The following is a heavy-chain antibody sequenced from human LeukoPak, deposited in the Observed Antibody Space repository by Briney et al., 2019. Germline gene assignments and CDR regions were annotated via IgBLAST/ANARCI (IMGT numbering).Heavy chain of an antibody. CDR3: ARPLRYGYWFDP. CDR1: GYTFTGYY. J-gene: IGHJ5*02. Sequence: ASVKVSCKACGYTFTGYYMHWARQAPGQGREGMGWINPNSGGTNYAQKFQGRVTMTRDTSTSTAYMELSRLRSDDTAVYYCARPLRYGYWFDPWGQGTLVTVSS. V-gene: IGHV1-2*02. D-gene: IGHD3-9*01. CDR2: INPNSGGT.